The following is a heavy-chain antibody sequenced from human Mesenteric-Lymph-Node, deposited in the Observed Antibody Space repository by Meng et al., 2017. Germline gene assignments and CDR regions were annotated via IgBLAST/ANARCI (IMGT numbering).Heavy chain of an antibody. Sequence: SETLSLTCTVSGGSISSGSYYWSWIRPPAGKGLEWIGRIYTSGSTNYNPSLKSRVTISVDTSKNQFSLKLNSVTAADTAVYYCARGSPRIYGHVFDIWGQGTMVTVSS. D-gene: IGHD3-16*01. CDR1: GGSISSGSYY. V-gene: IGHV4-61*02. CDR3: ARGSPRIYGHVFDI. J-gene: IGHJ3*02. CDR2: IYTSGST.